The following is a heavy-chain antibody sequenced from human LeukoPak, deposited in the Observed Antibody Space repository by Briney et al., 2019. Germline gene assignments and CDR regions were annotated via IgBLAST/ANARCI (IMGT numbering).Heavy chain of an antibody. D-gene: IGHD1-26*01. CDR2: ISGSGGDT. J-gene: IGHJ4*02. Sequence: TGGSLRLSCAASGFTFSTYAMTWVRQAPGKGLEWVSGISGSGGDTYYADSEKGRFTISRDNSKNTLYLQMNSLRVEDTAVYYCAKANKWESDYWGQGTLVTVSS. V-gene: IGHV3-23*01. CDR1: GFTFSTYA. CDR3: AKANKWESDY.